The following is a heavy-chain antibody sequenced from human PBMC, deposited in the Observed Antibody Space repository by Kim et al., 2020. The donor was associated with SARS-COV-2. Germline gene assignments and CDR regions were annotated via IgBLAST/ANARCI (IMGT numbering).Heavy chain of an antibody. D-gene: IGHD3-10*01. Sequence: TPSLKSRVTITVDASKNQFYLKLSAVTAADKAVYYCAVRVVGATNWFDPWGQGTLVTVSS. CDR3: AVRVVGATNWFDP. V-gene: IGHV4-31*02. J-gene: IGHJ5*02.